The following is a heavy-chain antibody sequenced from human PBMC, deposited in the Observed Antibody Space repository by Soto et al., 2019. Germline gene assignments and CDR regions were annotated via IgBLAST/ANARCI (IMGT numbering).Heavy chain of an antibody. CDR1: GFTLSDHY. Sequence: GGSLGLACACSGFTLSDHYIDCVLHAPGKGLEWVGRSRDKPQGYSTAYAASVKGRFTTSRDESKNSAYLQMNSLKTEDTAVYYCFRATYFSDSSGYTRCLDYWGQGTLVTVSS. CDR3: FRATYFSDSSGYTRCLDY. V-gene: IGHV3-72*01. D-gene: IGHD3-22*01. CDR2: SRDKPQGYST. J-gene: IGHJ4*02.